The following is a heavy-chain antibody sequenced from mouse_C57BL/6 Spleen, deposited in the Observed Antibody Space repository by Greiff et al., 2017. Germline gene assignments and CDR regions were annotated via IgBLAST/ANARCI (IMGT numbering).Heavy chain of an antibody. V-gene: IGHV1-82*01. Sequence: QVQLKQSGPELVKPGASVKISCKASGYAFSSSWMNWVKQRPGKGLEWIGRIYPGDGDTNYNGKFKGKATLTADKYSSTAYMQLSSLTSEYSAVYFCAMEYYGSSYYFDYWGQGTTLTFSS. CDR1: GYAFSSSW. CDR3: AMEYYGSSYYFDY. D-gene: IGHD1-1*01. CDR2: IYPGDGDT. J-gene: IGHJ2*01.